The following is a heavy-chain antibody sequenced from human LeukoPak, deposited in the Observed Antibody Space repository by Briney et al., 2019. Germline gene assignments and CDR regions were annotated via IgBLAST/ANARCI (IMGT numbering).Heavy chain of an antibody. CDR3: ARLSGFPSHFDY. Sequence: GESLKISCKGSGYTLHSYWIAWVRQMPGKGLEWMGIIYPGDSDTRYSPSFQGQVTISADKSISTAYLQWSSLKASDTAMYYCARLSGFPSHFDYWGQGTLVTVSS. J-gene: IGHJ4*02. V-gene: IGHV5-51*01. CDR1: GYTLHSYW. CDR2: IYPGDSDT. D-gene: IGHD3-22*01.